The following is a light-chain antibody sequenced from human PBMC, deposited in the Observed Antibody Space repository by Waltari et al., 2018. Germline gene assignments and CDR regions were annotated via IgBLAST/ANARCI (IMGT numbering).Light chain of an antibody. CDR1: QSISKW. Sequence: DIQMTQSPSTLSASVGDRVIFSCRASQSISKWLAWYQQKTGKAPKLLIYKASTLESGVPSRFSGSGAGTEFTLTISSLQPEDFATYYCQQYNSYSLLSFGGGTKVEIK. J-gene: IGKJ4*01. CDR3: QQYNSYSLLS. V-gene: IGKV1-5*03. CDR2: KAS.